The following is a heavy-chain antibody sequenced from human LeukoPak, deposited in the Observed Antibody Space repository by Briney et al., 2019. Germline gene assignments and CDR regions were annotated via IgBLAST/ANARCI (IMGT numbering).Heavy chain of an antibody. V-gene: IGHV3-15*01. J-gene: IGHJ4*02. Sequence: GGSLRLSCAASGFTFSSYAMSWVRQAPGKGLEWVGRIKSKTDGGTTDYAAPVKGRFTISRDDSKNTLYLQMNSLKTEDTAVYYCTTDPLYNSGSYSYWGQGTLVTVSS. D-gene: IGHD3-10*01. CDR1: GFTFSSYA. CDR2: IKSKTDGGTT. CDR3: TTDPLYNSGSYSY.